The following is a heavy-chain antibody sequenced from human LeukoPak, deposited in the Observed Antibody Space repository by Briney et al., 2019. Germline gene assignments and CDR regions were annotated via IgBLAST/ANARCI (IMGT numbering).Heavy chain of an antibody. CDR3: AKDQGYPLGFDY. D-gene: IGHD5-12*01. CDR2: ISGSGGST. Sequence: GGSLRLSCSASGFTFSSYAMSWVRQAPRKGLEWVSAISGSGGSTYYADSVKGRFTISRDNSKNTLYLQMNSLRAEDTAVYYCAKDQGYPLGFDYWGQGTLVTVSS. J-gene: IGHJ4*02. CDR1: GFTFSSYA. V-gene: IGHV3-23*01.